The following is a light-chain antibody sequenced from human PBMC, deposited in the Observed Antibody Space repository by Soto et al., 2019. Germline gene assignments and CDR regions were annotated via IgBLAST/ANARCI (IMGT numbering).Light chain of an antibody. CDR3: QQFNNYPFT. Sequence: DIQMTQSPSTLSASVGDRVTITCRASQSISSWLAWYQQEPGKAPKLLIYKASSLESGVPSRFSGSGSGTEFTLTISSLQPDDFATYYCQQFNNYPFTFGPGTKVDIK. CDR2: KAS. V-gene: IGKV1-5*03. CDR1: QSISSW. J-gene: IGKJ3*01.